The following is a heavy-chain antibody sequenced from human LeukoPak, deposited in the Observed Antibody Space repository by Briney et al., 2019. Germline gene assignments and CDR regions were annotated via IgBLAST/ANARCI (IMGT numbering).Heavy chain of an antibody. J-gene: IGHJ4*02. D-gene: IGHD2-15*01. CDR1: GGSFSGYY. CDR2: INHSGST. CDR3: TRGSQSLGYCSGGSCRAKIFDY. V-gene: IGHV4-34*01. Sequence: SETLSLTCAVYGGSFSGYYWSWIRQPPGKGLEWIGEINHSGSTNYNPSLKSRVTISVDTSKNQFSLKLSSVTAADTAVYYCTRGSQSLGYCSGGSCRAKIFDYWGQGTLVTVSS.